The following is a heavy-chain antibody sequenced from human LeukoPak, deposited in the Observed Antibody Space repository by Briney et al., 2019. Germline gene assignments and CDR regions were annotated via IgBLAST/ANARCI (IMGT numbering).Heavy chain of an antibody. J-gene: IGHJ3*02. CDR2: ISGSGGST. Sequence: GGSLRLSCAASGFTFSSYAMSWVRQAPGKGLEWVSAISGSGGSTYYADSVKGRFTISRDNSKNTLYLQMNSLRAEDTAVYYCANDLLGLLWFGEGDAFDIWGQGTMVTVSS. CDR1: GFTFSSYA. D-gene: IGHD3-10*01. CDR3: ANDLLGLLWFGEGDAFDI. V-gene: IGHV3-23*01.